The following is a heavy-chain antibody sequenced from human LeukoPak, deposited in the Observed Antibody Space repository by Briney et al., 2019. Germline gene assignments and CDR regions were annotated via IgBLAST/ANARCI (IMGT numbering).Heavy chain of an antibody. D-gene: IGHD5-18*01. V-gene: IGHV1-69*06. J-gene: IGHJ6*03. CDR1: GGTFSSYA. CDR2: IIPIFGTA. CDR3: ARADVDTKGYYMDV. Sequence: SVKVSCKASGGTFSSYAISWVRQAPGQGLEWMGGIIPIFGTANYAKKFQGRVTITADKSTSTAYMELSSLRSEDTAVYYCARADVDTKGYYMDVWGKGTTVTVSS.